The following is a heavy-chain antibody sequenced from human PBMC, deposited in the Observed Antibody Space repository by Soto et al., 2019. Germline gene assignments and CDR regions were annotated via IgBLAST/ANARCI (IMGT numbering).Heavy chain of an antibody. Sequence: QVQLVESGGGVVQPGRSLRLSCAASGFTLSSYGMHWVRQAPGKGLEWVAVISYDGSNKYYADSVKGRFTISRDNSKNTLYLQMNSLRAEDTAVYYCAKDLDIVLVPVAPWYYYYGVDVWCQATTVTVSS. J-gene: IGHJ6*02. CDR3: AKDLDIVLVPVAPWYYYYGVDV. CDR2: ISYDGSNK. D-gene: IGHD2-2*03. CDR1: GFTLSSYG. V-gene: IGHV3-30*18.